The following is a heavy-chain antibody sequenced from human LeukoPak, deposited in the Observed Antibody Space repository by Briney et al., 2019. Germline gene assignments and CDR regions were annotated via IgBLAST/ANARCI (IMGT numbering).Heavy chain of an antibody. CDR3: ARDLRRIAYCGGDCYPDAFDI. J-gene: IGHJ3*02. V-gene: IGHV3-48*04. Sequence: GGSLRLSCAASGFTFSSYSMNWVRQAPGKGLEWVSYISSSSSTIYYADSVKGRFTISRDNAKNSLYLQMNSLRAEDTAVYYCARDLRRIAYCGGDCYPDAFDIWGQGTMVTVSS. CDR2: ISSSSSTI. CDR1: GFTFSSYS. D-gene: IGHD2-21*02.